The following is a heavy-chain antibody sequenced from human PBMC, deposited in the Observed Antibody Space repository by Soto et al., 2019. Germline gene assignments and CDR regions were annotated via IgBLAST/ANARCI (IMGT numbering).Heavy chain of an antibody. CDR1: GYSFTSYW. V-gene: IGHV5-51*01. J-gene: IGHJ3*02. CDR3: ARLKARSDWPDHGAFDI. CDR2: IYPGDSDT. D-gene: IGHD3-9*01. Sequence: PGESLKISCQGSGYSFTSYWIGWVRQMPGKGLEWMGIIYPGDSDTRYSPSFQGQVTISADKSISTAYLQWSSLKASDTAMYYCARLKARSDWPDHGAFDIWGQGTMVTVSS.